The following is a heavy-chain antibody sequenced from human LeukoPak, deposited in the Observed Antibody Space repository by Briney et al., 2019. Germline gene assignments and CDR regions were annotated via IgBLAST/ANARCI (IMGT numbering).Heavy chain of an antibody. CDR3: ARDGYGYLEY. J-gene: IGHJ4*02. CDR2: IWNDGSNK. CDR1: GFTFSTYG. D-gene: IGHD5-18*01. V-gene: IGHV3-33*01. Sequence: GGSLRLSCAASGFTFSTYGVHWVRLAPDKGLECLAVIWNDGSNKYYADSVKGRFTISRDNSKNTLYLQMNSLRGEDSAVYYCARDGYGYLEYWGQGTLVTVSS.